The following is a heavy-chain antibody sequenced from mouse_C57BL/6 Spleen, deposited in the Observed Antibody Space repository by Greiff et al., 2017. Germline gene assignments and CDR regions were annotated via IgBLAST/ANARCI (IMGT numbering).Heavy chain of an antibody. J-gene: IGHJ2*01. D-gene: IGHD1-1*01. CDR3: TRSGLYYYGSSYGY. V-gene: IGHV1-15*01. CDR1: GYTFTDYE. Sequence: VKVVESGAELVRPGASVTLSCKASGYTFTDYEMHWVKQTPVHGLEWIGAIDPETGGTAYNQKFKGKAILTADKSSSTAYMELRSLTSEDSAVYYCTRSGLYYYGSSYGYWGQGTTLTVSS. CDR2: IDPETGGT.